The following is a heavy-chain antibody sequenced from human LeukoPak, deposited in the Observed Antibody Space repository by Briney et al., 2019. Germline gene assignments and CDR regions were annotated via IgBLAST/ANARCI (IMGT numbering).Heavy chain of an antibody. D-gene: IGHD3-16*01. V-gene: IGHV3-74*01. CDR3: ARDHLGYYYYYMDV. Sequence: PGGSLRLSSAASGFTFSSYWMHWVRQVPGKGLMWVSRIKTDGSSTSYADSVKGRFTISRDNAKNTLYLQMNSLRVEDTAVYYCARDHLGYYYYYMDVWGKGTTVTVSS. J-gene: IGHJ6*03. CDR1: GFTFSSYW. CDR2: IKTDGSST.